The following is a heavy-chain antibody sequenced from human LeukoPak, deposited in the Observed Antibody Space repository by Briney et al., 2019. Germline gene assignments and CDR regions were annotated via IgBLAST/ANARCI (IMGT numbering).Heavy chain of an antibody. J-gene: IGHJ4*02. V-gene: IGHV3-20*04. CDR1: GFAFDEHG. D-gene: IGHD2-2*01. CDR3: ARAPITSPFYFDY. CDR2: INWSGGST. Sequence: GGSLRLSCTASGFAFDEHGMSWVRQLPGKGLEWVSGINWSGGSTGYADPLRGRFTISRDNAKNSPYLQMDSLRSEDTALYYCARAPITSPFYFDYWGQGTLVTVSS.